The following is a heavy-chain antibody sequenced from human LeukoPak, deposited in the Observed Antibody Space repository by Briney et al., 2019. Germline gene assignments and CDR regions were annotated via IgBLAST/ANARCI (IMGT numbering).Heavy chain of an antibody. V-gene: IGHV3-30-3*01. J-gene: IGHJ4*02. D-gene: IGHD4-11*01. Sequence: GRSLRLSCAASGFTFSDYRMHWVRQAPGKGLEWVAVMSHDGINKHYADSVKGRFTISRDNSKNTLFLQMNSLRTEDTAVYFCARWGNDYSQFDSWGQGTLVTVS. CDR2: MSHDGINK. CDR1: GFTFSDYR. CDR3: ARWGNDYSQFDS.